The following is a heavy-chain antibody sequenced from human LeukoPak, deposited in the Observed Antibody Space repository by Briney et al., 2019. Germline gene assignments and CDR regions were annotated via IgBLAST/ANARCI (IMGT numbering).Heavy chain of an antibody. Sequence: ASVKVSCKASGYTFTSYDINWVRQAPGQGLEWMGWMNPNSGNTGYAQKFQGRVTITRNTSISTAYMELSSLRSEDTAVYYCAREEDYGDYLDYWGQGTLVTVSS. CDR1: GYTFTSYD. CDR2: MNPNSGNT. D-gene: IGHD4-17*01. V-gene: IGHV1-8*03. CDR3: AREEDYGDYLDY. J-gene: IGHJ4*02.